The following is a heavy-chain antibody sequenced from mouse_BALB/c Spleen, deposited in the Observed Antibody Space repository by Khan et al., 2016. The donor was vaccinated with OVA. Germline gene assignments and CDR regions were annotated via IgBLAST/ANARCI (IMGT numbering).Heavy chain of an antibody. CDR1: GFSLSDYG. Sequence: QVQLKESGPGLVVPSQNLSITCTVSGFSLSDYGVSWIRQPPGKGLEWLGVIWGGGSTYYNSALKSRLSIRKDNSKRQVFLKMSSLQSDDTARFYCAKGVWSYYYTLDYWGQGTSVTGSS. J-gene: IGHJ4*01. CDR3: AKGVWSYYYTLDY. V-gene: IGHV2-6-5*01. CDR2: IWGGGST.